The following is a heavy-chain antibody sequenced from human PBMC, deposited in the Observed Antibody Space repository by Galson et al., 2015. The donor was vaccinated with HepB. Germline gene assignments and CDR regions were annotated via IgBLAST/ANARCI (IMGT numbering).Heavy chain of an antibody. V-gene: IGHV1-3*01. J-gene: IGHJ2*01. CDR3: ARDPRMVRGVITHWYFDL. D-gene: IGHD3-10*01. CDR1: GYTFTSYA. CDR2: INAGNGNT. Sequence: SVKVSCKASGYTFTSYAMHWVRQAPGQRLEWMGWINAGNGNTKYSQKFQGRVTITRDTSASTAYMELSSLRSEDTAVYYCARDPRMVRGVITHWYFDLWGRGTLVTVSS.